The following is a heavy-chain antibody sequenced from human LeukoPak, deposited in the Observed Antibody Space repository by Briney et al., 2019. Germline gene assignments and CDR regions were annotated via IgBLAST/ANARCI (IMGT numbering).Heavy chain of an antibody. D-gene: IGHD1-1*01. CDR3: ARDPGYIPSPLYYYYYGMDV. Sequence: PGGSLRLSCAASGFTFSSYSMNWVRQAPGKGLEWVSSISSSSSYIYYADSVKGRFTISRDNAKNSLYLQMNSLRAEDTAVYYCARDPGYIPSPLYYYYYGMDVWGQGTTVTVSS. V-gene: IGHV3-21*01. CDR2: ISSSSSYI. CDR1: GFTFSSYS. J-gene: IGHJ6*02.